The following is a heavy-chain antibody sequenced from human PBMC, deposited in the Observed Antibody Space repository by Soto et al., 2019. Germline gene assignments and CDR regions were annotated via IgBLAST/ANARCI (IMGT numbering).Heavy chain of an antibody. V-gene: IGHV1-46*01. CDR3: ARGGEVGVAGSAAFDM. Sequence: QVQLVQSGAEVKKPGASVKISCTASGYTVTTHYMHWVRQAPGRGLEWMGAINPASGAAKYTQTFQASVTMTRDTSTNTVYMEMSALSSEDTAVFYCARGGEVGVAGSAAFDMWGQGTMVTVSS. CDR1: GYTVTTHY. CDR2: INPASGAA. D-gene: IGHD3-3*01. J-gene: IGHJ3*02.